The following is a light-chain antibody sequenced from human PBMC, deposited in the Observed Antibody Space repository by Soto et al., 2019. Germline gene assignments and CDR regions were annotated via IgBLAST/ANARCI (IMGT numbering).Light chain of an antibody. CDR2: WAS. CDR1: QSVLYSSNNNNY. Sequence: DIVMTQSPDSLAVSLDERATINCRSSQSVLYSSNNNNYLAWYQQKPGQPRKLLIYWASIRESGVPDRFSGSWSGTDFSLTISSLEAEDVAVYYCQQYYTSSSITFGQGTRLEIK. J-gene: IGKJ5*01. CDR3: QQYYTSSSIT. V-gene: IGKV4-1*01.